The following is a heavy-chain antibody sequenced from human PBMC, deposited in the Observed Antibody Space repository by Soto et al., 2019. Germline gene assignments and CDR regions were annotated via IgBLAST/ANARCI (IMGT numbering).Heavy chain of an antibody. CDR2: IYYSGST. V-gene: IGHV4-59*08. CDR3: ARHRAGIASAEDF. CDR1: GGSISSYY. J-gene: IGHJ4*02. D-gene: IGHD6-13*01. Sequence: SETLSLTCTVSGGSISSYYWSWIRLPPGKGLEWIGYIYYSGSTNYNPFLKSRVTISVDTSKNQFSLSVRSVTAADTAVYYCARHRAGIASAEDFWGPGTLVTVSS.